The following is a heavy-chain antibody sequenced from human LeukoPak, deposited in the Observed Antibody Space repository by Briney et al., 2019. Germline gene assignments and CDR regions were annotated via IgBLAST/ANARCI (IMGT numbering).Heavy chain of an antibody. CDR3: AKGYDFWSGGIDY. Sequence: PGGSLRLSCAASGFTFSGYALSWVRQAPGKGLEWLSAISGSGGSTFYADSVKGRFTISRDNSKNTLYLQMNSLRAEDTAVYYCAKGYDFWSGGIDYWGQRTLLTVSS. CDR2: ISGSGGST. J-gene: IGHJ4*02. V-gene: IGHV3-23*01. D-gene: IGHD3-3*01. CDR1: GFTFSGYA.